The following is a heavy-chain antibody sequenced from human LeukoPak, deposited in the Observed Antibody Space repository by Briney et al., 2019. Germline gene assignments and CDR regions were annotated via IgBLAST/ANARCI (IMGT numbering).Heavy chain of an antibody. CDR3: ARHCSSTSCYGRGFDY. CDR1: GFTFSSYW. D-gene: IGHD2-2*01. V-gene: IGHV3-7*01. J-gene: IGHJ4*02. CDR2: IKQDGSEK. Sequence: GGSLRLSCAASGFTFSSYWMSWVRQAPGKGLGWVANIKQDGSEKYYVDSVKGRFTISRDSAKNSLYLQMNSLRAEDTAVYYCARHCSSTSCYGRGFDYWGQGTLVTVSS.